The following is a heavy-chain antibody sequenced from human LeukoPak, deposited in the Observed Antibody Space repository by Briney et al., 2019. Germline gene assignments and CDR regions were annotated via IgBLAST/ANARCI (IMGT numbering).Heavy chain of an antibody. D-gene: IGHD3-16*02. CDR1: GYTFTSYY. CDR3: ARDDGYRHSNYYFDY. J-gene: IGHJ4*02. Sequence: ASVKVSCKASGYTFTSYYMHWVRQAPGQGLEWMGIINPSGGSTGYAQKFQGRVTMTRDMSTSTAYMELSSLRSEDTAVYYCARDDGYRHSNYYFDYWGQGTLVTVSS. V-gene: IGHV1-46*01. CDR2: INPSGGST.